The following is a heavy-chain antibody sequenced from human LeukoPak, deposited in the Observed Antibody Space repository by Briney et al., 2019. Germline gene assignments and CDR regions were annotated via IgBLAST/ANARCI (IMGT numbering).Heavy chain of an antibody. V-gene: IGHV3-20*04. CDR3: ARPGYDFWSGYYFDY. D-gene: IGHD3-3*01. J-gene: IGHJ4*02. Sequence: LPGGSLRLSCAASGFTFDDYGMSWVRQAPGKGLEWVSGINWNGGSTGYADSVKGRFTISRDNAKNSLYLQMNSLRAEDTAVYYCARPGYDFWSGYYFDYWGQGTLVTVSS. CDR2: INWNGGST. CDR1: GFTFDDYG.